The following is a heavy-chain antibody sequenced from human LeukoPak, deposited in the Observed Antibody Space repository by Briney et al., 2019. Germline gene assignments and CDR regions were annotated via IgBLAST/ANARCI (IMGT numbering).Heavy chain of an antibody. V-gene: IGHV3-48*01. CDR3: ANAPIRGVIITSGY. CDR1: GFTFSSYS. CDR2: ISSSSSTM. Sequence: GGSLRLSCAASGFTFSSYSMNWVRQAPGKGLEWVSYISSSSSTMYYADSVKGRFSISRDNAKNSLYLQMNSLRAEDTAVYYCANAPIRGVIITSGYWGQGTLVTVSS. J-gene: IGHJ4*02. D-gene: IGHD3-10*01.